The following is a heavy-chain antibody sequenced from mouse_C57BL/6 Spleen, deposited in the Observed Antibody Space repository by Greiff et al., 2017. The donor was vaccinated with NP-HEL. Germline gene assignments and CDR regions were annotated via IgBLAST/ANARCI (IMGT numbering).Heavy chain of an antibody. Sequence: QVQLQQPGAELVMPGASVKLSCKASGYTFTSYWMHWVKQRPGQGLEWIGEIDPSDSYTNYNQKFKGKSTLTVDKSSSTAYMQLSSLTSEDSAVYYCATPGTRIGNWYFDVWGTGTTVTVSS. CDR1: GYTFTSYW. D-gene: IGHD2-13*01. CDR3: ATPGTRIGNWYFDV. V-gene: IGHV1-69*01. J-gene: IGHJ1*03. CDR2: IDPSDSYT.